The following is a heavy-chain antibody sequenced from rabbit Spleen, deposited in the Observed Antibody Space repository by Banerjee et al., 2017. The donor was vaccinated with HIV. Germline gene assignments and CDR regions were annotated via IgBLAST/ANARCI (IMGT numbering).Heavy chain of an antibody. V-gene: IGHV1S45*01. Sequence: QEQVVESGGGLVQPEGSLTLTCTASEFSFTNRHQMCWVRQAPGKGLEWIGCINGGSGSAYYASWAKGRFTVSKTSSTTVTLQMTSLTAADTATYFCVRDSDSSAWGGDLWGQGTLVTVS. CDR3: VRDSDSSAWGGDL. CDR1: EFSFTNRHQ. J-gene: IGHJ3*01. D-gene: IGHD4-1*01. CDR2: INGGSGSA.